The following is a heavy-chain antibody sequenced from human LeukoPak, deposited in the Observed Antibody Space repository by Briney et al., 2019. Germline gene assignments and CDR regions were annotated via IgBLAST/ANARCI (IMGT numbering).Heavy chain of an antibody. Sequence: PGGSLRLSCAASGFTVSTNDMSWVRQAPWKGLEWVSIIHIGNGTYYADSVKGRFTISRDNSKNTLYLQMNSLRPEDTAVYYCAADWPLDYWGQGTLVTVSS. J-gene: IGHJ4*02. CDR2: IHIGNGT. CDR3: AADWPLDY. V-gene: IGHV3-66*01. CDR1: GFTVSTND. D-gene: IGHD3/OR15-3a*01.